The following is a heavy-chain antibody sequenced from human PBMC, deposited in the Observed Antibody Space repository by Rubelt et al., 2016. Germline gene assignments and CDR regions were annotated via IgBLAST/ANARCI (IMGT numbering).Heavy chain of an antibody. V-gene: IGHV1-18*01. CDR1: GYTFTSYG. D-gene: IGHD6-19*01. J-gene: IGHJ5*02. CDR2: ISAYNGNT. Sequence: QVQLVQSGAEVKKPGASVKVSCKASGYTFTSYGISWVRQAPGQGLEWMGWISAYNGNTNYAQKFQGRVTITRDTSASTAYMELSSLRPEDTAVYYCARVIWGSGWSNNWFDPWGQGTLVTVSS. CDR3: ARVIWGSGWSNNWFDP.